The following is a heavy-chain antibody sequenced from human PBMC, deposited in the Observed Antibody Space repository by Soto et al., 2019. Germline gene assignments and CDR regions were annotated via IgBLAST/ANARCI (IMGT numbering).Heavy chain of an antibody. V-gene: IGHV1-69*13. CDR2: IIPIFGTA. D-gene: IGHD2-2*01. CDR1: GCTFSSYA. CDR3: ARLGCSSTSCGDYYYGMDV. J-gene: IGHJ6*02. Sequence: SVKVSCKASGCTFSSYAISWVRQAPGQGREWMGGIIPIFGTANYAQKFQGRVTITADESTSTAYMELSSLRSEDTAVYYCARLGCSSTSCGDYYYGMDVWGQGTTVTVSS.